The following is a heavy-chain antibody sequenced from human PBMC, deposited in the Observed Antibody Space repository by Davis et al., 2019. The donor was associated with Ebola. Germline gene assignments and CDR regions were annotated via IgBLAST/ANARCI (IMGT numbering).Heavy chain of an antibody. CDR1: GFTFSSYV. J-gene: IGHJ3*02. CDR3: AREAIVGGTDDAFDI. D-gene: IGHD1-26*01. V-gene: IGHV3-30*02. Sequence: GESLKISCAASGFTFSSYVMHWVRQAPGKGLEWVAFIQYDGNDKYYADSVKGRFTISRDNSKNTLYLQMNSLRAEDTAVYYCAREAIVGGTDDAFDIWGQGTMVTVSS. CDR2: IQYDGNDK.